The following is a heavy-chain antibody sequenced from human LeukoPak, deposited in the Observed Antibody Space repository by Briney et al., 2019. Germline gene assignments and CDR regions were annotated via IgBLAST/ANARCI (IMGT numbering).Heavy chain of an antibody. D-gene: IGHD2-15*01. V-gene: IGHV5-51*01. J-gene: IGHJ5*02. CDR2: IYPADSDI. CDR1: GYSINNYW. CDR3: ARQEYCSGGSCYTWFDP. Sequence: GESLQISCQGSGYSINNYWTGWVRQMPGKGLEWMGIIYPADSDIRYSPSFQGQVTISADKSISTAYLQWSSLKASDTAMYYCARQEYCSGGSCYTWFDPWGQGTLVTVSS.